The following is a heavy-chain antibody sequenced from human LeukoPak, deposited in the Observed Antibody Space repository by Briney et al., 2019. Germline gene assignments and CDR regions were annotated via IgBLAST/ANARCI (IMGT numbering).Heavy chain of an antibody. CDR2: SRNKANSYTT. D-gene: IGHD3-16*02. J-gene: IGHJ4*02. V-gene: IGHV3-72*01. CDR3: IRASSNFYSDY. Sequence: PGGSLRLSCAASGFTFSDHYMDWVRQAPGEGLEWVGRSRNKANSYTTEYAASVKGRFTISRDDSKNSVHLQLNSLKTEDTAVYYCIRASSNFYSDYWGQGTLVTASS. CDR1: GFTFSDHY.